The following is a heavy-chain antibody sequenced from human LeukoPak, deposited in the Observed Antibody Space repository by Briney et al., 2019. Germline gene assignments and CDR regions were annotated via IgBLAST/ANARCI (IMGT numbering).Heavy chain of an antibody. V-gene: IGHV3-21*01. CDR2: ISSSSSYI. J-gene: IGHJ6*02. CDR3: ARDRYDSSGYRPLYYYYGMDV. D-gene: IGHD3-22*01. CDR1: GFTFSSYS. Sequence: GGSLRLSCAVSGFTFSSYSMNWVRQAPGKGLEWVSSISSSSSYIYYADSVKGRFTISRDNAKNSLYLQMNSLRAEDTAVYYCARDRYDSSGYRPLYYYYGMDVWGQGTTVTVSS.